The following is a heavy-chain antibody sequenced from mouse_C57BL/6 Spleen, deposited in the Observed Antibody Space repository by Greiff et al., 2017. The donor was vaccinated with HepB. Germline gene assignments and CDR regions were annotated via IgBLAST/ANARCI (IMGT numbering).Heavy chain of an antibody. J-gene: IGHJ4*01. D-gene: IGHD3-3*01. CDR1: GYTFTGYW. Sequence: QVQLQQSGAELMKPGASVKLSCKATGYTFTGYWIEWVKQRPGHGLEWIGEILPGSGSTNYNEKFKGKATFTADTSSNTAYMQLSSLTTEDSASYYCASSRAVWGYAMDYWGQGTSVTVSS. V-gene: IGHV1-9*01. CDR2: ILPGSGST. CDR3: ASSRAVWGYAMDY.